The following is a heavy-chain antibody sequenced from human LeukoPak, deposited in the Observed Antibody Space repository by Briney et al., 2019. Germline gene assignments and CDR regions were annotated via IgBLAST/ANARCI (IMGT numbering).Heavy chain of an antibody. CDR2: IYYTGDT. J-gene: IGHJ4*02. V-gene: IGHV4-39*07. CDR3: ARSPYNFYFDY. Sequence: SETLSLTCTVSGGSIRSPDYYWGWIRQPPGKGLEWIGSIYYTGDTYNTPSLKGRLTISVDLSKNQFSLRLSSVTAADTAVFYCARSPYNFYFDYWGQGALVTVSS. CDR1: GGSIRSPDYY. D-gene: IGHD1-1*01.